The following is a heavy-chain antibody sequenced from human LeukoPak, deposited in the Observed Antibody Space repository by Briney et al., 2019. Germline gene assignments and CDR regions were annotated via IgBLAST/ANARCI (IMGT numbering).Heavy chain of an antibody. J-gene: IGHJ2*01. Sequence: GRSLRLSCAASGFTFDDYAMHWVRQAPGKGLEWVSGISWNSGSIGYADSVKGRFTISRDNVKNSLYLQMNSLRAEDTALYYCAKDKGTMVRGVIPNRYWYFDLWGRGTLVTVSS. V-gene: IGHV3-9*01. D-gene: IGHD3-10*01. CDR3: AKDKGTMVRGVIPNRYWYFDL. CDR1: GFTFDDYA. CDR2: ISWNSGSI.